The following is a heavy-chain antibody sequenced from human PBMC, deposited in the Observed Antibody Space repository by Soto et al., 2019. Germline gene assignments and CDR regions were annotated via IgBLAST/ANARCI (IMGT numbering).Heavy chain of an antibody. CDR3: ARAYMVRGVIILDY. CDR1: GGSFSGYY. Sequence: QVQLQQWGAGLLKPSETLSLTCAVYGGSFSGYYWSWIRQPPGKGLEWIGEINHSGSTNYNPSLKSRVTISVETSKNQFSLKLSSVTAADTAVYYCARAYMVRGVIILDYWGQGTLVTVSS. CDR2: INHSGST. D-gene: IGHD3-10*01. V-gene: IGHV4-34*01. J-gene: IGHJ4*02.